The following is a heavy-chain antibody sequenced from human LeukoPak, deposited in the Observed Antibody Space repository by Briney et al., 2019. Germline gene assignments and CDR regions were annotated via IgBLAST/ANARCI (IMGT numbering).Heavy chain of an antibody. J-gene: IGHJ5*02. CDR2: INSDGSST. D-gene: IGHD2-2*01. Sequence: PGGSLRLSCAASGFTFSSYWMHWVRHAPGKGLVGVSRINSDGSSTSYADSVKGRFTISRDNAKNTLYLQMNSLRAEDTAVYYCARDCDIVVVPAATVVNHCFDPWGQGTLVTVSS. CDR3: ARDCDIVVVPAATVVNHCFDP. V-gene: IGHV3-74*01. CDR1: GFTFSSYW.